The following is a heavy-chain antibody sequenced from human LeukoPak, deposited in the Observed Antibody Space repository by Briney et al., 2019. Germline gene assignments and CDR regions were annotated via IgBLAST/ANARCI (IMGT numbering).Heavy chain of an antibody. Sequence: PSETLSLTCTVSAGSISSSSYYWGWIRQPPGKGLEWIGSIYYSGSTYYNPSLKSRVTISVDTSKNQFSLKLSSVTAADTAVYYCARRRRYCSGGSCYLFGYWGQGTLVTVSS. CDR1: AGSISSSSYY. CDR2: IYYSGST. J-gene: IGHJ4*02. D-gene: IGHD2-15*01. V-gene: IGHV4-39*01. CDR3: ARRRRYCSGGSCYLFGY.